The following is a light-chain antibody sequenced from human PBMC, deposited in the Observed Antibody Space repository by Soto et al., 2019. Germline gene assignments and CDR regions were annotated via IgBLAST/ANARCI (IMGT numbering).Light chain of an antibody. Sequence: ESVLTGGPATLSLCPGERVTASCGASQSVRGNYLAWYQQRPGLAPRLLIFDASTRATGVPDRFSGSGSGTDFTLTINGLEPEDFAVYYCQQYKTFGQGTKVDIK. J-gene: IGKJ1*01. CDR2: DAS. V-gene: IGKV3D-20*01. CDR3: QQYKT. CDR1: QSVRGNY.